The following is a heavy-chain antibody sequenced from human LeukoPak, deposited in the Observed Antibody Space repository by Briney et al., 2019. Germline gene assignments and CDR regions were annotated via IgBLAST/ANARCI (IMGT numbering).Heavy chain of an antibody. CDR3: AKGRNVLRYPYGMDV. V-gene: IGHV3-23*01. Sequence: GGPLSLSCEASGFTFSSYAMSWVRKAPGKGLEWVPAISASGGSTYYADSVKGRFTISRDNSKNTLYLQMNSLRAEDTAVYYCAKGRNVLRYPYGMDVWGQGTTVTVSS. J-gene: IGHJ6*02. CDR1: GFTFSSYA. D-gene: IGHD3-9*01. CDR2: ISASGGST.